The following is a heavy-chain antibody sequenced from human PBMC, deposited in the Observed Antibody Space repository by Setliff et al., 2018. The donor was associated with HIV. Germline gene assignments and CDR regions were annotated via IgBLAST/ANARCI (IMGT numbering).Heavy chain of an antibody. Sequence: APVKVSCKASGYTFTGYYMHWVRQAPGQGLEWMGRINPNSGGTNYAQKFQGRVTMTRDTSISTAYMELSRLRSDDTAVYYCARDPSLWHYDFWSGYYPDYWGQGTLVTVSS. CDR2: INPNSGGT. CDR1: GYTFTGYY. D-gene: IGHD3-3*01. J-gene: IGHJ4*02. V-gene: IGHV1-2*06. CDR3: ARDPSLWHYDFWSGYYPDY.